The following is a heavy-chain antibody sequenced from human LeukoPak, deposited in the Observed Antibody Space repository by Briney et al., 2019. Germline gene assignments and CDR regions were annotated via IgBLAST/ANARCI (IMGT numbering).Heavy chain of an antibody. Sequence: PGGSLRLSCAASGFTFSSYEMNWVRQAPGEGLEWVSYISSGSSSTYYADSVKGRFTISRDNAKNSLYLQMNSLRAADTAVYYCARGSPYYDTSGYYNFWGQGTLVTVSS. J-gene: IGHJ4*02. CDR2: ISSGSSST. CDR3: ARGSPYYDTSGYYNF. D-gene: IGHD3-22*01. V-gene: IGHV3-48*03. CDR1: GFTFSSYE.